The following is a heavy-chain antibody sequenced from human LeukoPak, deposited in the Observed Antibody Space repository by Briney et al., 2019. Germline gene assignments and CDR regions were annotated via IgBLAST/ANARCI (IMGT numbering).Heavy chain of an antibody. Sequence: GGSLRLSCAASGFTFSSYEMNWVRRAPGKGLEWVSYISSSGSTIYYADSVKGRFTISRDNAKNSLYLQMNSLRAEDTAVYYCARVGYGSGSYYDYWGQGTLVTVSS. CDR2: ISSSGSTI. D-gene: IGHD3-10*01. J-gene: IGHJ4*02. CDR1: GFTFSSYE. CDR3: ARVGYGSGSYYDY. V-gene: IGHV3-48*03.